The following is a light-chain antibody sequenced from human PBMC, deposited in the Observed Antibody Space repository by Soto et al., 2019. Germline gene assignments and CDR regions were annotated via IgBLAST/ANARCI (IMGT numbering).Light chain of an antibody. V-gene: IGKV3-15*01. CDR2: DES. J-gene: IGKJ4*01. CDR1: QSISSN. CDR3: QQYHNWPLT. Sequence: EIVLTQSPATLSVSPGEIATLSCRASQSISSNLAWYQQKPGQVPRILIYDESTRAAGIPNGLSGSGSGTELNLTIGRLQSEDFAIYYCQQYHNWPLTRGGGTKVDIK.